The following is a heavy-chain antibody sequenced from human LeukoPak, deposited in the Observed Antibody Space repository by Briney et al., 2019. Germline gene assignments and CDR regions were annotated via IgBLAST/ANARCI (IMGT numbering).Heavy chain of an antibody. Sequence: ASVKVSCKASGYTFTGYYMHWVRQAPGQGLEWMGWINPNSGGTNYAQKFQGRVTMTRDTSISTAYMELSRLRYEDTAVYYCARDGETITAGGNSIYFDYWGQGTLVTVSS. D-gene: IGHD6-13*01. V-gene: IGHV1-2*02. CDR1: GYTFTGYY. CDR2: INPNSGGT. CDR3: ARDGETITAGGNSIYFDY. J-gene: IGHJ4*02.